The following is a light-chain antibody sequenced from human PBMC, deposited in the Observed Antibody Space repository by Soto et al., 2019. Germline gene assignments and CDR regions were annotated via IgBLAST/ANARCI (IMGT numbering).Light chain of an antibody. CDR3: QKYSSVPV. J-gene: IGKJ3*01. CDR1: QGIRNF. Sequence: DIQMTQSPTSLSASVGDRVTITCRASQGIRNFVDWYHQKPGKAPKLLIYGASTLQSGVPYRFSGSGSRTDFTLTNNSLQPEDVETYTCQKYSSVPVFGPGTKVEIK. CDR2: GAS. V-gene: IGKV1-27*01.